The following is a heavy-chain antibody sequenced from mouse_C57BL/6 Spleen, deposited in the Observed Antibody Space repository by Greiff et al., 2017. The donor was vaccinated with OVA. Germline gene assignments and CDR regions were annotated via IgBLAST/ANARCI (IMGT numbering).Heavy chain of an antibody. CDR3: VSWDWFAY. CDR1: GFSFNTYA. CDR2: IRSKSNNYAT. J-gene: IGHJ3*01. Sequence: EVKVVESGGGLVQPKGSLKLSCAASGFSFNTYAMNWVRQAPGKGVEWVARIRSKSNNYATYYADSVKDRFTISRDDSESMLYLQMNNLKTEDTAMYYCVSWDWFAYWGQGTLVTVSA. D-gene: IGHD4-1*01. V-gene: IGHV10-1*01.